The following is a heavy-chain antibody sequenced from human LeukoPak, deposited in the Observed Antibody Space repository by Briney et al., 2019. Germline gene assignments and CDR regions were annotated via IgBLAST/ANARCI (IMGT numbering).Heavy chain of an antibody. Sequence: SETLSLTCTVSGVSISSGSYYWSWIRQPAGKGLEWIGRINPSGTTNYSPSLKSRVTISVDTSKNQFSLRLSSVTAADTAVYYCARGSSGSYNYWGQGTLVTVSS. D-gene: IGHD1-26*01. CDR3: ARGSSGSYNY. CDR2: INPSGTT. V-gene: IGHV4-61*02. J-gene: IGHJ4*02. CDR1: GVSISSGSYY.